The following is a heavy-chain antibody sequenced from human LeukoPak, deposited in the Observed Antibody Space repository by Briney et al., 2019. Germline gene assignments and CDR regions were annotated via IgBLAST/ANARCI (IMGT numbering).Heavy chain of an antibody. CDR2: IYSGGNT. J-gene: IGHJ5*02. Sequence: KPGGSLRLSCAASGFTVSSNYMSWVRQAPGKGLEWVSVIYSGGNTYYADSVKGRFTISRDNSKNTLYLQMNSLRAEDTAVYYCARGRRITFGGVIAPWGQGTLVTVSS. D-gene: IGHD3-16*02. V-gene: IGHV3-53*01. CDR1: GFTVSSNY. CDR3: ARGRRITFGGVIAP.